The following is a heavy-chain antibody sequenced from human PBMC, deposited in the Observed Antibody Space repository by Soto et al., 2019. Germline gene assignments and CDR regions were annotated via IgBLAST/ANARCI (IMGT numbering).Heavy chain of an antibody. V-gene: IGHV3-53*01. CDR3: HGYGY. Sequence: EVQLVESGGGLIQPGAYLRRSCAVSGFNVRANYMSWVRQDPGKGLEWVSVIYSGGTTYYADSVKGRFIISRDITKDTLYLQMNILRAEDTAVYYCHGYGYCGQVALVTVSA. CDR1: GFNVRANY. CDR2: IYSGGTT. J-gene: IGHJ4*02. D-gene: IGHD5-12*01.